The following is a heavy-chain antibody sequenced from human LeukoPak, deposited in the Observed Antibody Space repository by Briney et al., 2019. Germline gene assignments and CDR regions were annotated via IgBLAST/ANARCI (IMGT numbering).Heavy chain of an antibody. CDR3: ARSPGFGELSHTDY. V-gene: IGHV1-69*05. CDR1: GGTFSSYA. D-gene: IGHD3-10*01. J-gene: IGHJ4*02. Sequence: ASVKVSCKASGGTFSSYAISWVRQAPGQGLEWMGGIIPIFGTANYAQKFQGRVTMTRDTSTSTVYMELSSLRSEDTAVYYCARSPGFGELSHTDYWGQGTLVTVSS. CDR2: IIPIFGTA.